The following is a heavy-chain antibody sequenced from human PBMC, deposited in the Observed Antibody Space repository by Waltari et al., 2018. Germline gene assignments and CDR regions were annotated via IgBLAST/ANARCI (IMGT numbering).Heavy chain of an antibody. D-gene: IGHD1-26*01. CDR2: IYYSGST. V-gene: IGHV4-39*01. J-gene: IGHJ4*02. CDR1: GGSISSSSYY. CDR3: ARQRGSYHGYFDY. Sequence: QLQLQESGPGLVKPSETLSLTCTVSGGSISSSSYYWGWIRQPPGKGLEWIGSIYYSGSTYYNPALKSRVTISVDTSKNQVSLKLSSVTAADTAVYYCARQRGSYHGYFDYWGQGTLVTVSS.